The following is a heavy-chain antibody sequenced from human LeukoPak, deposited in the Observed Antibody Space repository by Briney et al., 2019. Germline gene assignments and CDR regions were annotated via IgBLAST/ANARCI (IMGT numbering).Heavy chain of an antibody. D-gene: IGHD5-12*01. CDR1: GFTFSSYG. CDR2: ISYDGSNK. Sequence: GRSLRLSCAASGFTFSSYGMHWVRQAPGKGLEWVAVISYDGSNKYYADSVKGRFTISRDNSKNTLYLQMNSLRAEDTAVYYCAKDLHSGYDSYYGMDVWGKGTTVTVSS. J-gene: IGHJ6*04. CDR3: AKDLHSGYDSYYGMDV. V-gene: IGHV3-30*18.